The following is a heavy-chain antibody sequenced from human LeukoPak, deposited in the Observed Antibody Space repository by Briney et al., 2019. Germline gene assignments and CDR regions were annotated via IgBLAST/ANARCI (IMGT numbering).Heavy chain of an antibody. CDR3: ARDHKPRNYCSGGTCHSYYNAMDV. CDR2: ISYDGGNK. J-gene: IGHJ6*04. D-gene: IGHD2-15*01. CDR1: GFTFNTYA. Sequence: GGSLRLSRAASGFTFNTYAMHWVRQAPGKGLEWVAVISYDGGNKYYADSVKGRFTISRDNSKNTLYLQMNSLRAEDTAVYYCARDHKPRNYCSGGTCHSYYNAMDVWGKGTTVTVSS. V-gene: IGHV3-30*04.